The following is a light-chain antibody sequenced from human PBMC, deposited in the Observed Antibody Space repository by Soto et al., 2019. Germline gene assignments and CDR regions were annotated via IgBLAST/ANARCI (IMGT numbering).Light chain of an antibody. J-gene: IGKJ4*01. CDR3: QQYGGSPRVT. CDR1: QSVSSNY. V-gene: IGKV3-20*01. CDR2: GAS. Sequence: EIVLTQSPGTLSLSPGERATLSRRASQSVSSNYLAWYQQKPGQAPRLLIYGASSRATGIPDRFSGSGSGTDFTLTISRLEPEDFAVYYCQQYGGSPRVTFGGGTKVEIK.